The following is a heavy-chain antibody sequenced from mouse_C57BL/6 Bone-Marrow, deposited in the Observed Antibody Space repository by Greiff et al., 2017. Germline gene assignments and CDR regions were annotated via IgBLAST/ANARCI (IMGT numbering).Heavy chain of an antibody. V-gene: IGHV5-17*01. Sequence: EVMLVESGGGLVKPGGSLKLSCAASGFTFSDYGMHWVRQAPEKGLEWVAYISSGSSTIYYADTVKGRFTISRDNAKNNLFLQMTSLRSEGTAMYYCARQGTTDAMDDWGQGTSVTVSS. D-gene: IGHD1-1*01. CDR1: GFTFSDYG. CDR3: ARQGTTDAMDD. CDR2: ISSGSSTI. J-gene: IGHJ4*01.